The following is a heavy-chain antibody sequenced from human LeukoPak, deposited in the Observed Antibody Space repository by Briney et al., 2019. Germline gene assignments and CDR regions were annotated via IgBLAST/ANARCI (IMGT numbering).Heavy chain of an antibody. CDR1: GFTFSSYR. CDR3: ARDEGTYGMDV. J-gene: IGHJ6*02. D-gene: IGHD1-1*01. V-gene: IGHV3-74*01. Sequence: GVSLRLSCAASGFTFSSYRMHWVRQAPGKGLVWVSLIKTDGGSTSYADSVKGRFTIPRDNAKNTLYLLMNSLRAEDTAVYYCARDEGTYGMDVWGQGTTVTVSS. CDR2: IKTDGGST.